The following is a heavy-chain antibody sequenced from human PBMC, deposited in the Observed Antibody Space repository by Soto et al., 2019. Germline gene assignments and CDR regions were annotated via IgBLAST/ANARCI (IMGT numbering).Heavy chain of an antibody. CDR2: IDPSDSYT. V-gene: IGHV5-10-1*01. CDR1: GYSFTSYW. CDR3: ARQADSSGSRIRNGIDP. J-gene: IGHJ5*02. Sequence: GESLKISCKGSGYSFTSYWISWVRQMPGKGLEWMGRIDPSDSYTNYSPSFQGHVTISADKSISTAYLQWSSLKASDTAMYYCARQADSSGSRIRNGIDPWGQGTLVTVSS. D-gene: IGHD6-25*01.